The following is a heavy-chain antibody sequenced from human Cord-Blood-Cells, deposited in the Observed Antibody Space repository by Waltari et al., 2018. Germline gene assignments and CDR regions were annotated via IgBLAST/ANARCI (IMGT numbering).Heavy chain of an antibody. J-gene: IGHJ4*02. V-gene: IGHV4-34*01. CDR2: INHSGST. Sequence: QVQLQQWGAGLLKPSETLSLTCAVYGGSFSGYYWSWIRQPPGKGREWIGEINHSGSTNYNPSLKSRVTISVDTSKNQFSLKLSSVTAADTAVYYCARVNYYGSGSYTIDYWGQGTLVTVSS. D-gene: IGHD3-10*01. CDR3: ARVNYYGSGSYTIDY. CDR1: GGSFSGYY.